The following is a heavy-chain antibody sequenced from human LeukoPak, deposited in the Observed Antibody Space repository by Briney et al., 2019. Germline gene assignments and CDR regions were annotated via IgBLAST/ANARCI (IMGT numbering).Heavy chain of an antibody. CDR2: INPNSGGT. Sequence: GASVKVSCKASGYTFTSYYMHSVRPAPGRGGQWMGWINPNSGGTNYAQKSQGRVTMTRDTSISTAYMVQSRLRSADTAVYYCASFEVHLITVVAASHDYWGQGSLVTVSS. CDR3: ASFEVHLITVVAASHDY. J-gene: IGHJ4*02. CDR1: GYTFTSYY. V-gene: IGHV1-2*02. D-gene: IGHD2-15*01.